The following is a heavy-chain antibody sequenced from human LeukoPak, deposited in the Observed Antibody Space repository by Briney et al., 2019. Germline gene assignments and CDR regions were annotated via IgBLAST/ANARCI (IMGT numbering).Heavy chain of an antibody. V-gene: IGHV3-21*01. CDR2: ISRTGSYI. J-gene: IGHJ5*02. CDR3: ARGIMVRGVKMFDP. CDR1: GFTFSSYN. D-gene: IGHD3-10*01. Sequence: GGSLRLSCAASGFTFSSYNMNWVRQAPGRGLEWVSSISRTGSYIYYADSVKGQFTISRDNAQNSLYLQMNSLRAEDTAVYYCARGIMVRGVKMFDPWGQGTLVTVSS.